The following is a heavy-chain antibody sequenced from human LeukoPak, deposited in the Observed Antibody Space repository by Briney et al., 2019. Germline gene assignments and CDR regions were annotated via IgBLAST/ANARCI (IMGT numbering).Heavy chain of an antibody. CDR1: GFTFSSYA. D-gene: IGHD3-16*02. CDR2: ISYDGSNK. J-gene: IGHJ4*02. V-gene: IGHV3-30-3*01. CDR3: ARENYVWGSYRPTGFDS. Sequence: GGSLRLSCAASGFTFSSYAMHWVRQAPGKGLEWVAVISYDGSNKYYADSVKGRFTISRDNSKNTLYLQMNSLRAEDTAVYYCARENYVWGSYRPTGFDSWGQGTLVTVSS.